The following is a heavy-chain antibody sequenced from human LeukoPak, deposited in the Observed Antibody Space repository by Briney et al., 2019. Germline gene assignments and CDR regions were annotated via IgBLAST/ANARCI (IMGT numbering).Heavy chain of an antibody. Sequence: KTSPTLSLTCTVFGVSLDTGSYYWNWLLHHPGKGLEWIGYISYRGSTHSNPSLKSRVSISADTSKNQFSLNLNSVTAADTAVYYCARMPRGIEVVTPNYFDYWGSGTLVTVSS. CDR2: ISYRGST. V-gene: IGHV4-31*02. CDR1: GVSLDTGSYY. J-gene: IGHJ4*02. CDR3: ARMPRGIEVVTPNYFDY. D-gene: IGHD2-21*02.